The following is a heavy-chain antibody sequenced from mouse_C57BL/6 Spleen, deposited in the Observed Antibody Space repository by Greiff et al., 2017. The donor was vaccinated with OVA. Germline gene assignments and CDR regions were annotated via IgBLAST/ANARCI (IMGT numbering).Heavy chain of an antibody. CDR2: ISSGSSTI. D-gene: IGHD1-1*01. CDR3: ARLVYGSHYWYFDV. V-gene: IGHV5-17*01. Sequence: EVKLMESGGGLVKPGGSLKLSCAASGFTFSDYGMHWVRQAPEKGLEWVAYISSGSSTIYYADTVKGRFTISRDNAKNTLFLQMTSPRSEDTAMYYCARLVYGSHYWYFDVWGTGTTVTVSS. J-gene: IGHJ1*03. CDR1: GFTFSDYG.